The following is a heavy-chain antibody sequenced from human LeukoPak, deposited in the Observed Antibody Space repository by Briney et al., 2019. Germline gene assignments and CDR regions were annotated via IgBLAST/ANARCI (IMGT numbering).Heavy chain of an antibody. J-gene: IGHJ4*02. V-gene: IGHV4-34*01. CDR3: ARLIVGATDFDY. CDR2: INHSGST. D-gene: IGHD1-26*01. CDR1: GGSFSGYY. Sequence: SETLSLTCAVYGGSFSGYYWSWIRQPPGKGLEWIGGINHSGSTSYNPSLKSRVTISVDTSKNQFSLKLSSVTAADTAVYYCARLIVGATDFDYWGQGTLVTVSS.